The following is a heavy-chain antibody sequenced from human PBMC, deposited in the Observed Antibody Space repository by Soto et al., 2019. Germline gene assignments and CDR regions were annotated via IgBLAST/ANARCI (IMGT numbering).Heavy chain of an antibody. V-gene: IGHV4-34*01. Sequence: SETLSLTCAVYGGSYSGYYWSWIRQPPGKGLEWIGEINHSGSTNYNPSLKSRVTISVDTSKNQFSLKLSSVTAADTAVYYCARGRYCSGGSCSTLDYWGLGTLVTVSS. J-gene: IGHJ4*02. D-gene: IGHD2-15*01. CDR3: ARGRYCSGGSCSTLDY. CDR1: GGSYSGYY. CDR2: INHSGST.